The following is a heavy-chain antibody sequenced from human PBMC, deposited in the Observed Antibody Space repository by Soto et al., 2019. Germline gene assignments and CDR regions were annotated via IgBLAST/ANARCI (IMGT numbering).Heavy chain of an antibody. CDR3: AIYPYYYDSSGSRQRWFDP. CDR2: IIPIFGTA. V-gene: IGHV1-69*13. Sequence: GASVKVSCKASGGTFSSYAISWVRQAPGQGLEWMGGIIPIFGTANYAQKFQGRVTITADESTSTAYMELSSLRSEDTAVYYCAIYPYYYDSSGSRQRWFDPWGQGTLVTVSS. D-gene: IGHD3-22*01. CDR1: GGTFSSYA. J-gene: IGHJ5*02.